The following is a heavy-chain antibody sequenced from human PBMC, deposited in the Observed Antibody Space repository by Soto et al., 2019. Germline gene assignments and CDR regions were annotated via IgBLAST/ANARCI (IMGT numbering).Heavy chain of an antibody. V-gene: IGHV3-23*01. D-gene: IGHD3-9*01. CDR2: ISGSGGST. CDR3: ASYYYDILTGYYTDYYYFDY. CDR1: GFTFSSYA. J-gene: IGHJ4*02. Sequence: GGSLRLSCAASGFTFSSYAMSWVRQAPGKGLEWVSAISGSGGSTYYADSVKGRFTISRDNSKNTLYLQMNSLRAEDTAVYYCASYYYDILTGYYTDYYYFDYWGQGNLVTVS.